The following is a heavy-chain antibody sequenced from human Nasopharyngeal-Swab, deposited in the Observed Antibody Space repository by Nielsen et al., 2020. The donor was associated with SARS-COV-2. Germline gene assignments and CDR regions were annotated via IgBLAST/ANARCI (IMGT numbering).Heavy chain of an antibody. CDR1: GYTLTDLS. CDR2: FDPEDGET. Sequence: ASVKVSCKVSGYTLTDLSMLWVRQAPGKGLEWMGGFDPEDGETIYAQKFQGRVTMTEDTSTDTAYMELSSLRSEDTAVYYCATLMAGGGSLGNWFDPWGQGTLVTVSS. CDR3: ATLMAGGGSLGNWFDP. V-gene: IGHV1-24*01. J-gene: IGHJ5*02. D-gene: IGHD2-15*01.